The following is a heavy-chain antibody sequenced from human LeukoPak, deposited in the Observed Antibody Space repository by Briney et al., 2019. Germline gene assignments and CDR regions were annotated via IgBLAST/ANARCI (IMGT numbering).Heavy chain of an antibody. CDR3: ARGGRLMVAASYFDY. D-gene: IGHD2-15*01. J-gene: IGHJ4*02. Sequence: SETLSLTCAVSTHSLRSGFSWGWIRQDTGKGLEWIGTINHTGSASHNPPYKSRVPISVDKSKNQSSLKLTSVTATDTAIYYCARGGRLMVAASYFDYWGQGTLVIVSS. CDR2: INHTGSA. CDR1: THSLRSGFS. V-gene: IGHV4-38-2*01.